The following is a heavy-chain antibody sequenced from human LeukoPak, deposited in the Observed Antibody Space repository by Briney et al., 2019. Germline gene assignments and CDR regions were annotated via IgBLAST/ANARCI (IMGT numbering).Heavy chain of an antibody. Sequence: ASVKVSCKASGYTFNAYYMHWVRQAPGQGLEWMGWINPNSGGTNYAQKFQGRVTMTTDTSISTAYMELSSLRSDDTAVYYCARRGTGDFDYWGQGTLVTVSS. D-gene: IGHD7-27*01. J-gene: IGHJ4*02. CDR2: INPNSGGT. CDR1: GYTFNAYY. CDR3: ARRGTGDFDY. V-gene: IGHV1-2*02.